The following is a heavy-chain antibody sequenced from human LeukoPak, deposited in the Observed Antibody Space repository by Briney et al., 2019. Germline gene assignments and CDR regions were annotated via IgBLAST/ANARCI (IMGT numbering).Heavy chain of an antibody. Sequence: GESLKISCEASGYRFTSYWISWVRQMSGKGLEWVARIDPSDSYTKYSPSLQGHVTISADESSSTAYLQWSSLEASDTAMYYCARHRSEGGIFNYDMDVWGQGTTVTVSS. D-gene: IGHD2-8*02. CDR3: ARHRSEGGIFNYDMDV. V-gene: IGHV5-10-1*01. CDR2: IDPSDSYT. CDR1: GYRFTSYW. J-gene: IGHJ6*02.